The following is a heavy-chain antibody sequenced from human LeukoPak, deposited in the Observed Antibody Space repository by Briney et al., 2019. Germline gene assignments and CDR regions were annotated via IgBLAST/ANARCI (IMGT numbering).Heavy chain of an antibody. V-gene: IGHV4-34*01. Sequence: SETLSLTCAVYGGSFSGYYWSWIRQPPGKGVEWIGEINHSGSTNYNPSLKSRVTISVDTSKNQFSLKLSSVTAADTAVYYCARYSSSWSYFDYWGQGTLVTVSS. CDR2: INHSGST. CDR3: ARYSSSWSYFDY. CDR1: GGSFSGYY. D-gene: IGHD6-13*01. J-gene: IGHJ4*02.